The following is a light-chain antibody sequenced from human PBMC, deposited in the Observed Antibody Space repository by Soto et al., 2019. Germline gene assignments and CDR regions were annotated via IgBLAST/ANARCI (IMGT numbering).Light chain of an antibody. Sequence: QSALTQPASVSGSPGQSITISCTGTSSDVGGYKYVSWYQQHPGKAPQLMIYDVSNRPAGVSNRFSGSKSGNTASLTISGLQAEDEADYYCSSYTSSSSVVVGGGTKLTVL. V-gene: IGLV2-14*01. CDR3: SSYTSSSSVV. CDR1: SSDVGGYKY. CDR2: DVS. J-gene: IGLJ2*01.